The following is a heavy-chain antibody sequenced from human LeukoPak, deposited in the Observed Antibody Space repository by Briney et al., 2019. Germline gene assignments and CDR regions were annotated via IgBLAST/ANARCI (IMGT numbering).Heavy chain of an antibody. CDR2: ISSSSSYT. CDR3: AKVSTSWGFDY. J-gene: IGHJ4*02. Sequence: RGSLRLSCAASGFIFSDYYMSWIRQAPGKGLEWVLYISSSSSYTNYADSVKGRFTISRDNVKNSLYLQMNSLRAEDTAVYYCAKVSTSWGFDYWGQGTLVTVSS. V-gene: IGHV3-11*05. CDR1: GFIFSDYY. D-gene: IGHD6-13*01.